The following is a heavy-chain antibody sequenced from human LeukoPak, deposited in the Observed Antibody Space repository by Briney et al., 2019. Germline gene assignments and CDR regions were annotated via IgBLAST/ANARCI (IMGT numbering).Heavy chain of an antibody. CDR2: ITWDGGTS. V-gene: IGHV3-43*01. CDR1: GFGFDAYT. Sequence: GGSLRLSCTASGFGFDAYTMHWVRQGPGKGLEWVSLITWDGGTSYYGDSVKGRFTISRDNSKNSLYLQMNSLRTEDTAVYYCAKDMNYHASGNYYNGLFDNWGQGTLVTVSS. J-gene: IGHJ4*02. D-gene: IGHD3-10*01. CDR3: AKDMNYHASGNYYNGLFDN.